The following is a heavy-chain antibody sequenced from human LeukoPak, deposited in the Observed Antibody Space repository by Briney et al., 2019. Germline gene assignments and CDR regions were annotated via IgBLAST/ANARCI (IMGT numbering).Heavy chain of an antibody. Sequence: TSETLSLTCTVSGGSMNSGSYYWSWIRQSAGKGLEWIGEINHSGSTNYNPSLKSRVTISVDTSKNQFSLKLSSVTAADTAVYYCARHSLSWLDYWGQGTLVTVSS. V-gene: IGHV4-61*10. J-gene: IGHJ4*02. D-gene: IGHD3-10*01. CDR1: GGSMNSGSYY. CDR2: INHSGST. CDR3: ARHSLSWLDY.